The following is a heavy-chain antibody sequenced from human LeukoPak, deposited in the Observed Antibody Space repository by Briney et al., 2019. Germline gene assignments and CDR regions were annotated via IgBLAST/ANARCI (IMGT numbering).Heavy chain of an antibody. CDR2: IYHSGST. V-gene: IGHV4-59*11. D-gene: IGHD3-22*01. CDR1: GGSINSHY. Sequence: SETLSLTCTVSGGSINSHYWSWIRQPSGKGLEWIGDIYHSGSTNYNPSLKSRVTISLDTSKNQFSLKLSSVTAADTAVYYCAREHYDSSGYYEDYFDYWGQGTLVTVSS. CDR3: AREHYDSSGYYEDYFDY. J-gene: IGHJ4*02.